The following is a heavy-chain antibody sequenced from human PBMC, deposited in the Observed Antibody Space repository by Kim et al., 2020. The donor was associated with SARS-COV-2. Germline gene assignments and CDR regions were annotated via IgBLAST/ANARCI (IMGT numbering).Heavy chain of an antibody. J-gene: IGHJ4*02. CDR3: ARGRGGSYWDY. D-gene: IGHD3-16*01. CDR2: T. Sequence: TRYAQKFQGRVTMTRETSTATVYMELSSLRSENSAVYYCARGRGGSYWDYWGQGTLVTVSS. V-gene: IGHV1-46*01.